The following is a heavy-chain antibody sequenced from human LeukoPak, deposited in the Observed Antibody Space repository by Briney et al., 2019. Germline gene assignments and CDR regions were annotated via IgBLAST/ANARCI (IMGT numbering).Heavy chain of an antibody. D-gene: IGHD1-26*01. CDR1: GFTLSNSG. J-gene: IGHJ6*02. CDR2: ISYDGRRI. CDR3: ANNLGTWTPQEEFDV. Sequence: GGSLRLSCAASGFTLSNSGMHWIRQAPGRGLEWVAVISYDGRRIYYADSVKGRFTISRDDSKNTLHLQMNSLRPEDTAVYFCANNLGTWTPQEEFDVWGHGTTVTVSS. V-gene: IGHV3-30*18.